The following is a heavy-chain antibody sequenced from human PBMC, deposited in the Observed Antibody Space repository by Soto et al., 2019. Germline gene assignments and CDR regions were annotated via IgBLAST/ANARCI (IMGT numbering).Heavy chain of an antibody. J-gene: IGHJ6*03. CDR2: TYYSGST. V-gene: IGHV4-59*01. D-gene: IGHD4-4*01. Sequence: SETLSLTCTVSGGSISNYYWSWIRQPPGKGLEWVGYTYYSGSTKYNPSLKSRVTISIDTSKNQFSLKLSSVTTADTAVYYCARASNYYYYYMEVWGKGTTVTVSS. CDR1: GGSISNYY. CDR3: ARASNYYYYYMEV.